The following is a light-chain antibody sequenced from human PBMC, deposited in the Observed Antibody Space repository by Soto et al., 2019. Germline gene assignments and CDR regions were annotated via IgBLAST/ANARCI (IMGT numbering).Light chain of an antibody. J-gene: IGKJ1*01. Sequence: DIQMTQSPSSLSASVGDRDTITCRASQSISSYLNWYQQKPGKAPKLLIYAASSFQSGVPSRFSGSGSGTDFTLTISSLQPEDFSTYYCQQSYSTPWTFGQGTKVEIK. CDR1: QSISSY. CDR3: QQSYSTPWT. CDR2: AAS. V-gene: IGKV1-39*01.